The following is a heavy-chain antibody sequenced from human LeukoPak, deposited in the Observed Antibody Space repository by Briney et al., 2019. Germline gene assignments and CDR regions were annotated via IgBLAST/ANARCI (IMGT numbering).Heavy chain of an antibody. J-gene: IGHJ4*02. Sequence: GGSLRLSCAASGFTFVGYWMSWVRQAPGKGLEWVANIKQDGSEKYYVDSVKGRFTISRDNAKNSLYLQMNSLRAEDTAVYYCARAAGSGWGYYWGQGTLVTVSS. CDR3: ARAAGSGWGYY. V-gene: IGHV3-7*03. CDR2: IKQDGSEK. D-gene: IGHD6-19*01. CDR1: GFTFVGYW.